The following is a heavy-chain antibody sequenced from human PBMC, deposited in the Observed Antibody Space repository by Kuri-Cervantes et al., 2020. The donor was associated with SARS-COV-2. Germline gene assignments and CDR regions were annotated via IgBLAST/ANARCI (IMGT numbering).Heavy chain of an antibody. CDR3: ARDSPDQRASNYFGYLVYYYYMDV. Sequence: SETLSLTCAVYGGSFSGYFWSWIRQPPGKGLEWIGEINHSGSTNYNASLKSRVTISVDTSKNQFSLKLSSVTAADTAVYYCARDSPDQRASNYFGYLVYYYYMDVWGKGTTVTVSS. CDR2: INHSGST. J-gene: IGHJ6*03. V-gene: IGHV4-34*01. D-gene: IGHD4-11*01. CDR1: GGSFSGYF.